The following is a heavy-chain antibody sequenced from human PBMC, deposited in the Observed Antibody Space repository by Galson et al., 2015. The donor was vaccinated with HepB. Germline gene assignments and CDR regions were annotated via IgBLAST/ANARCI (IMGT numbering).Heavy chain of an antibody. D-gene: IGHD5-12*01. V-gene: IGHV1-2*02. J-gene: IGHJ4*02. CDR2: INPNSGGT. CDR3: ARGGYSGYEWFDY. Sequence: SVKVSCKDSGYTFTGYYMHWVRQAPGQGLEWMGWINPNSGGTNYAQKFQGRVTMTRDTSISTAYMELRRLRSDDTAVYYCARGGYSGYEWFDYWGQGTLVTVSS. CDR1: GYTFTGYY.